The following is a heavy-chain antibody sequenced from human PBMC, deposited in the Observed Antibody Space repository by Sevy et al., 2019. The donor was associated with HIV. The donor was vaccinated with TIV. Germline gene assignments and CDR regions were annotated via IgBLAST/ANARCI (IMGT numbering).Heavy chain of an antibody. Sequence: SETLSLTCAVYGGSFSGYSWNWIRQSPGKGLEWIGEINHSGSTHYNPSLKSRVTISVDTSKNQFSLRLNSVTAADTAVYYCARAPPVVVVPGAPSWFDPWGQGTLVTVSS. D-gene: IGHD2-2*01. V-gene: IGHV4-34*01. J-gene: IGHJ5*02. CDR2: INHSGST. CDR3: ARAPPVVVVPGAPSWFDP. CDR1: GGSFSGYS.